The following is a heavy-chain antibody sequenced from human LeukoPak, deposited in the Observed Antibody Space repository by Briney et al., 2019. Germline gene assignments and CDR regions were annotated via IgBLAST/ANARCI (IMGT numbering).Heavy chain of an antibody. CDR1: GYTFTSYG. J-gene: IGHJ3*02. Sequence: GASVKVSCKASGYTFTSYGISWVRQAPGQGLEWMGWISAYNGNTNYAQKLRGRVTMTTDTSTSTAYMELRSLRSDDTAVYYCARRLHQDGYNSGSDAFDIWGQGTMVTVSS. V-gene: IGHV1-18*01. CDR3: ARRLHQDGYNSGSDAFDI. CDR2: ISAYNGNT. D-gene: IGHD5-12*01.